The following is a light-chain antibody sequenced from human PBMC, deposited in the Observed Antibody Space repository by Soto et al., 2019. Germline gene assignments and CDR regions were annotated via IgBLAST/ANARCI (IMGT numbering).Light chain of an antibody. CDR2: DAS. V-gene: IGKV3-11*01. CDR1: QSVSSY. Sequence: EIVLTQSPATLSLSSGERPTLSCRASQSVSSYLAWYQQKPGQAPRLLIHDASNRATGIPARFSGSGSGTDFTLTISSLEPEDFAVYYCQQRSNFGQGTRLEI. CDR3: QQRSN. J-gene: IGKJ5*01.